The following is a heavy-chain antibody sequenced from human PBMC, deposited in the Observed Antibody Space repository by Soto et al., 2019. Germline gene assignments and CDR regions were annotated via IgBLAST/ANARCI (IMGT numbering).Heavy chain of an antibody. CDR1: GFTFSSYW. CDR3: ARVIVVVPAASYYYYYYGMDV. Sequence: EVQLVESGGGLVQPGGSLRLSCAASGFTFSSYWMSWVRQAPGKGLERVANIKQDGSEKYNVDSVKGRFTISRDNDKNSLYLQMNRLRAEDTAVYYCARVIVVVPAASYYYYYYGMDVWGQGTTVTVSS. J-gene: IGHJ6*02. D-gene: IGHD2-2*01. V-gene: IGHV3-7*05. CDR2: IKQDGSEK.